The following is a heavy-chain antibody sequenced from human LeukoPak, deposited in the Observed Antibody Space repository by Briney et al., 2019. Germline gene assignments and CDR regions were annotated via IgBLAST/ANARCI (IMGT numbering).Heavy chain of an antibody. D-gene: IGHD6-19*01. CDR3: VKKISSAWSVDAFDI. CDR2: ISGSGGTT. Sequence: PGGSLRLSCAASGFTFGSYAMTWVRQASGKRLEWVSAISGSGGTTYYADSVKGRFTISRDNSKNTLFLQMSSLRAEDTGIYYCVKKISSAWSVDAFDIWGHGTMVTVSS. CDR1: GFTFGSYA. J-gene: IGHJ3*02. V-gene: IGHV3-23*01.